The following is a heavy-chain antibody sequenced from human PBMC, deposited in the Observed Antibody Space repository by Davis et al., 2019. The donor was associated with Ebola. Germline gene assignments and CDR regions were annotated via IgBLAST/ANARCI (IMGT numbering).Heavy chain of an antibody. Sequence: SGPTLVKPTQTLMLTCTFSGFSLSTTGVGVGWIRQPPGKALEWLALIYWDDGKRYSPSLKSRLTITKDTSKNQVVLTMTNMDPVDTATYYCAHSPAAAGTFDPWGRGTLVTVSS. CDR2: IYWDDGK. J-gene: IGHJ2*01. CDR1: GFSLSTTGVG. V-gene: IGHV2-5*02. D-gene: IGHD6-13*01. CDR3: AHSPAAAGTFDP.